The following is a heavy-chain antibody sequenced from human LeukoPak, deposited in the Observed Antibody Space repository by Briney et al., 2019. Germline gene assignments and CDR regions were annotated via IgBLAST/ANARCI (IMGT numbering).Heavy chain of an antibody. CDR2: IRQDGSEK. J-gene: IGHJ4*02. V-gene: IGHV3-7*05. Sequence: PGGSLRLSCAASGFTFSTYWMSWVRQAPGKGLEWVANIRQDGSEKYYVDSVEGRFTISRDNAKNSLYLQMSSLRVEDTAVYYCARDYQGHFEYWGQGTLVTVSS. CDR1: GFTFSTYW. D-gene: IGHD2-2*01. CDR3: ARDYQGHFEY.